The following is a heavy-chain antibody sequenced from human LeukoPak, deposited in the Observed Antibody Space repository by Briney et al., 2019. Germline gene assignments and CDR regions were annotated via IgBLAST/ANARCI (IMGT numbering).Heavy chain of an antibody. Sequence: GASVNVSCKASGYTFTDYFIHWIRQAPGQVLEWMGWINPNSGATSYTQKFQGRVTMTRDTSINTGNMELTGLRFDDTAVYYCARELSAVGRWGAFDMWGQGTMVTVSS. CDR1: GYTFTDYF. CDR3: ARELSAVGRWGAFDM. D-gene: IGHD6-13*01. J-gene: IGHJ3*02. CDR2: INPNSGAT. V-gene: IGHV1-2*02.